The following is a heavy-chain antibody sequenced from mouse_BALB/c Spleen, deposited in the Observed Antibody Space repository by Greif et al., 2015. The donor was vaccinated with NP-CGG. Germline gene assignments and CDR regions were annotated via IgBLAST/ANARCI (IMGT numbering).Heavy chain of an antibody. CDR1: GFTFSDYY. V-gene: IGHV5-4*02. D-gene: IGHD1-1*01. Sequence: EVMLVESGGGLVKPGGSLKLSCAASGFTFSDYYMYWVRQTPEKRLEWVATISDGGSYTYYPDSVKGRFTISRDNAKNNLYLQMSSLKSEDTAMYYCARDRSSYGYFDVWGAGTTVTVSS. CDR3: ARDRSSYGYFDV. CDR2: ISDGGSYT. J-gene: IGHJ1*01.